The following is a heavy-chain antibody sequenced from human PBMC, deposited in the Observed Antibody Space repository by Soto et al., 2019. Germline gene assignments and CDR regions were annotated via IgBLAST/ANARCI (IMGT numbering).Heavy chain of an antibody. CDR2: INPSGGST. CDR1: GYTFTSYY. Sequence: ASVKVSCKASGYTFTSYYMHWVRQAPGQGLEWMGIINPSGGSTSYAQKFQGRVTMTRDTSTSTVYMELSSLRSEDTAVYYCATGASRRRVYYYGMDVWGQGTTVTVSS. J-gene: IGHJ6*02. D-gene: IGHD1-26*01. V-gene: IGHV1-46*01. CDR3: ATGASRRRVYYYGMDV.